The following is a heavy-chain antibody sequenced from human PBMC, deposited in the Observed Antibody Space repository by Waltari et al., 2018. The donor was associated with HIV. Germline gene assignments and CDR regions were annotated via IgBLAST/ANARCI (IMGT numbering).Heavy chain of an antibody. D-gene: IGHD2-2*01. CDR3: ARVSRKSSTSCYFDP. CDR1: GGTFSSYA. CDR2: IIPILGIA. J-gene: IGHJ5*02. Sequence: QVQLVQSGAEVKKPGSSVKVSCKASGGTFSSYAISWVRQAPGQGLEWMGRIIPILGIANYAQKFQGRVTITADKSTSTAYMELSSLRSEDTAVYYCARVSRKSSTSCYFDPWGQGTLVTVSS. V-gene: IGHV1-69*04.